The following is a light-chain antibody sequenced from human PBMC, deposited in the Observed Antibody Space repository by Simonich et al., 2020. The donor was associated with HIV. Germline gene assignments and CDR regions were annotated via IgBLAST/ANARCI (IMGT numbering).Light chain of an antibody. V-gene: IGKV4-1*01. J-gene: IGKJ3*01. CDR3: QQYYSSPPT. CDR1: QSVLSSSNNKNF. CDR2: WAS. Sequence: DIVMTQSTDSLAVSLGERATINCKSSQSVLSSSNNKNFLTWYQHKPGQPPKLLIYWASTRESGVTDRFSGSGSGTDFTLTISSLQAEDVAVYYCQQYYSSPPTFGPGTKVDIK.